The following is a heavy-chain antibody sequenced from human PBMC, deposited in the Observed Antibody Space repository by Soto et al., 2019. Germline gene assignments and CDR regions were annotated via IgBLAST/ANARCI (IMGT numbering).Heavy chain of an antibody. CDR1: GYTFTSYG. CDR2: ISAYNGNT. CDR3: ARRTQYDSSGLEFGGHFDY. Sequence: QVQLVQSGAEVKKPGASVKVSCKASGYTFTSYGISWVRQAPGQGLEWMGWISAYNGNTNYAQKLQGRVTMTTDTATSTAYMELRSLRSDDTAVYYCARRTQYDSSGLEFGGHFDYWGQGTLVTVSS. V-gene: IGHV1-18*01. J-gene: IGHJ4*02. D-gene: IGHD3-22*01.